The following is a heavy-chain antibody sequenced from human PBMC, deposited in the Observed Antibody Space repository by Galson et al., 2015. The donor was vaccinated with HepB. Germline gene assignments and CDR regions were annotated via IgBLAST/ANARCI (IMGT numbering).Heavy chain of an antibody. J-gene: IGHJ4*02. CDR1: GFTFSSCA. CDR3: AKGTYGDYRGFDY. CDR2: ISGNAAKS. D-gene: IGHD4-17*01. Sequence: SLRLSCAASGFTFSSCAMNWVRQAPGKGLEWVSSISGNAAKSNYADSVNGRFTISRDNSKNTLYLQLNSLTAEDTAEYYCAKGTYGDYRGFDYWGQGTLVTVSS. V-gene: IGHV3-23*01.